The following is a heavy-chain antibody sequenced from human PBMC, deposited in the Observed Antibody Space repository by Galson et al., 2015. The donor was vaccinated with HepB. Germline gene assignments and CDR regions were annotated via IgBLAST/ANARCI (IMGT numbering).Heavy chain of an antibody. V-gene: IGHV1-46*01. D-gene: IGHD1-26*01. CDR2: INPSGGST. Sequence: SVKVSCKASGYTFTSYYMHWVRQAPGQGLEWMGIINPSGGSTSYAQKFQGRVTMTRDTSTSTVYMELSSLRSEDTAVYYCARASPPGSGGRRGYFDYWGQGTLVTVSS. CDR1: GYTFTSYY. J-gene: IGHJ4*02. CDR3: ARASPPGSGGRRGYFDY.